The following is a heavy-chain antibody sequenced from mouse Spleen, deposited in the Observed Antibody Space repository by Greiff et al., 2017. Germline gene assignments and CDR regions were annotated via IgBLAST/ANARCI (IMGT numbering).Heavy chain of an antibody. J-gene: IGHJ2*01. Sequence: DVKLQESGEGLVKPGGSLKLSCAASGFTFSSYAMSWVRQTPEKRLEWVAYISSGGDYIYYADTVKGRFTISRDNARNTLYLQMSSLKSEDTAMYYCTREGAAQATGFDYWGQGTTLTVSS. CDR1: GFTFSSYA. D-gene: IGHD3-2*02. V-gene: IGHV5-9-1*02. CDR2: ISSGGDYI. CDR3: TREGAAQATGFDY.